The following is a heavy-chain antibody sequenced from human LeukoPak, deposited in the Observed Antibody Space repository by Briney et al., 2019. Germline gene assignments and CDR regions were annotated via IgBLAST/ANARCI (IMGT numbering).Heavy chain of an antibody. Sequence: ASVKVSCKASGYTFTGYYMHWVRQAPGQGLEWMGWINPNSGGTNYAQKFQGRVTMTRDTSISTAYMELSRLRSDDTAVYYCARASVLLWFGELLYLDYWGQGTLVTVSS. CDR2: INPNSGGT. CDR3: ARASVLLWFGELLYLDY. D-gene: IGHD3-10*01. CDR1: GYTFTGYY. V-gene: IGHV1-2*02. J-gene: IGHJ4*02.